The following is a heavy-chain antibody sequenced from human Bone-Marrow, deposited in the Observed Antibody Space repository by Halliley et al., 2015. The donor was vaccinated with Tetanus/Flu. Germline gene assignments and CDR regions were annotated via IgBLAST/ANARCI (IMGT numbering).Heavy chain of an antibody. V-gene: IGHV3-30*02. D-gene: IGHD6-19*01. CDR3: AKDRHSGGDRQAGDLNQ. Sequence: DASYIQYADSVRGRFPISRDNSKNTVFLQVNSLRPEDTAGYYCAKDRHSGGDRQAGDLNQWGQGTLVTVSS. CDR2: DASYI. J-gene: IGHJ4*02.